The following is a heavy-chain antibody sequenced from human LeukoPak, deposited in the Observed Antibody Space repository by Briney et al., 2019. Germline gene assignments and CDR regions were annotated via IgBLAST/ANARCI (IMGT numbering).Heavy chain of an antibody. CDR2: VSDTGNT. J-gene: IGHJ4*02. CDR3: ARGSRDTYYFDY. CDR1: GFTLSSYA. Sequence: QPGGSLRLSCAASGFTLSSYAMSWVRQAPGKGLEWVSAVSDTGNTYHADSVKGRFTISRDSSKNTLFLQMNRLRPEDAAVYYCARGSRDTYYFDYWGQGTLVTVSS. V-gene: IGHV3-23*01. D-gene: IGHD5-24*01.